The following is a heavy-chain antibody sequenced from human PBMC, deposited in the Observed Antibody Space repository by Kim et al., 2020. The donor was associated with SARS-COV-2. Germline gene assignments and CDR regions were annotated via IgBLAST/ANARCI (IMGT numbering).Heavy chain of an antibody. D-gene: IGHD3-22*01. CDR1: GFIFSSYG. CDR3: AMDYDSSGFWAFDA. J-gene: IGHJ3*01. CDR2: IWHDGSKK. V-gene: IGHV3-33*01. Sequence: GGSLRLSCAASGFIFSSYGINWVRQAPGEGLEWAALIWHDGSKKYYADSVKGRFTISRDNSKNTIYLQMDNVRVEDTAVYYCAMDYDSSGFWAFDAWGQG.